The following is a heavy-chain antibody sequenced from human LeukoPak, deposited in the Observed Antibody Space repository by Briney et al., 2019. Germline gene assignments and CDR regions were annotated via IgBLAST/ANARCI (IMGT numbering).Heavy chain of an antibody. D-gene: IGHD2-15*01. J-gene: IGHJ4*02. Sequence: GGSLRLSCAASGFTLSSYAMSWVRQAPGKGLEWVSSISSSSSYIYYADSVKGRFTISRNNAKNSLYLQMNSLRAEDTAVYYCARDRDRYCSGGSCLVFDYWGQGTLVTVSS. V-gene: IGHV3-21*01. CDR1: GFTLSSYA. CDR3: ARDRDRYCSGGSCLVFDY. CDR2: ISSSSSYI.